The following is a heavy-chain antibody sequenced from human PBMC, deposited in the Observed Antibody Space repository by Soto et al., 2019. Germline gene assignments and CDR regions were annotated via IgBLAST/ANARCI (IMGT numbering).Heavy chain of an antibody. CDR1: GFIFNEYG. J-gene: IGHJ4*02. Sequence: QVQLVESGGGVVQPGRSLRLSCAASGFIFNEYGMHWVRQAPGKGLEWVAVIWYDGSNKYYADSVRGRFTFSRDNSRNTMSLQMNSLRVEDMAMYYCARWGCSGSNCNLNQRSFDLWGQGTLVTVSS. CDR2: IWYDGSNK. V-gene: IGHV3-33*01. CDR3: ARWGCSGSNCNLNQRSFDL. D-gene: IGHD1-7*01.